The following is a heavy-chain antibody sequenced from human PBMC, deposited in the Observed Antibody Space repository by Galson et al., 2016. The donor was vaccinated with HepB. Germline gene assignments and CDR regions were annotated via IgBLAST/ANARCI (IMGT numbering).Heavy chain of an antibody. CDR2: ISYDGGHQ. CDR1: GFIFSNYA. D-gene: IGHD3-10*01. V-gene: IGHV3-30*04. CDR3: ARVTFGELLYPHFDH. Sequence: SLRLSCATSGFIFSNYAMHWVRQAPGKAPEWVAAISYDGGHQKYADYVRGRFTISRDNSRSTVYLHINSLRPEDTAVYFCARVTFGELLYPHFDHWGQGTLVTVSS. J-gene: IGHJ4*02.